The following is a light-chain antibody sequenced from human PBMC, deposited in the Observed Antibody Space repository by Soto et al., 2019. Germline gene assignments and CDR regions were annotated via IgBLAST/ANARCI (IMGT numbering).Light chain of an antibody. Sequence: VMTQSPATLSMSPGERATLSCRASQTINNNLAWNQQKPGQAPRLLIYGASTRATGIPDRFSGSGSGTEFTLTISSLQSEDFAVYYCQQYDKWPWTFGQGTKVEIK. CDR2: GAS. CDR1: QTINNN. V-gene: IGKV3-15*01. CDR3: QQYDKWPWT. J-gene: IGKJ1*01.